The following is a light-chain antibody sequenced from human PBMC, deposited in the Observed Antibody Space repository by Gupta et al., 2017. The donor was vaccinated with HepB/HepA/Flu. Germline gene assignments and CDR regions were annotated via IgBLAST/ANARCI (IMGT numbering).Light chain of an antibody. CDR1: QNVLYRANNKNY. Sequence: DIVMTQSPESLAMSLGERATINCRSSQNVLYRANNKNYLAWYQQKAGQSPKLLISWASTRESGVPDRFSGSGSGTDFTLTISSLQPEDAAVYFCQQYYTTPPAFGQGTRLEIK. V-gene: IGKV4-1*01. CDR2: WAS. J-gene: IGKJ5*01. CDR3: QQYYTTPPA.